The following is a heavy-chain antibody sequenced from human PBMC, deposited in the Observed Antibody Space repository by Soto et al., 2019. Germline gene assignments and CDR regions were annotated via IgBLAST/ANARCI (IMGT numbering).Heavy chain of an antibody. J-gene: IGHJ4*02. CDR3: AKDFSSSWYGRGYFDY. Sequence: GGSLRLSCAASGFTFSSYAMSWVRQAPGKGLEWVSAISGSGGSTYYADSVKGRFTISRDNSKNTLYLQMNSLRAEDTAVYYCAKDFSSSWYGRGYFDYWGQGTLVTVSS. D-gene: IGHD6-13*01. CDR2: ISGSGGST. V-gene: IGHV3-23*01. CDR1: GFTFSSYA.